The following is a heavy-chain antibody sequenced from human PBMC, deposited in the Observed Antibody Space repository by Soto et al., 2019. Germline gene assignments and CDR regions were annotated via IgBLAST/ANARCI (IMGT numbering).Heavy chain of an antibody. CDR2: INHSGST. CDR3: ARGVHYDILTGYYKAFDY. D-gene: IGHD3-9*01. J-gene: IGHJ4*02. Sequence: QVQLQQWGAGLLKPSETLSLTCAVYGGFFSGYYWSWIRQPPGKGLEWIGEINHSGSTNYNPSLKSRVTISVDTSKNQFSLKLSSVTASDTAVFYCARGVHYDILTGYYKAFDYWGQGTLVTFSS. CDR1: GGFFSGYY. V-gene: IGHV4-34*01.